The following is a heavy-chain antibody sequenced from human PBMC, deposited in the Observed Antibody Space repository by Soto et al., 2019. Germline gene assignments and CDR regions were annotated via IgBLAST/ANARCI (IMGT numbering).Heavy chain of an antibody. D-gene: IGHD3-22*01. CDR1: GFTFDDYA. CDR2: LSWNGVTI. CDR3: AASRAYDSSDYSGFHYGMDV. J-gene: IGHJ6*02. V-gene: IGHV3-9*01. Sequence: EVQLVESGGALVQPGRSLRLSCAASGFTFDDYAVHWVRQVPGKGLQWVSGLSWNGVTIGYAASVKGRFTISRDNAKKSLYLPMNGLSPDDTAFYYCAASRAYDSSDYSGFHYGMDVWGLGTTVTVS.